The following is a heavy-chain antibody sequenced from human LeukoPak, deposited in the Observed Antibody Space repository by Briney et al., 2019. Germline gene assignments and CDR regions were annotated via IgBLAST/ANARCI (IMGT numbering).Heavy chain of an antibody. CDR1: GGSFSGYY. V-gene: IGHV4-34*01. J-gene: IGHJ6*03. CDR3: ARGRYDFWSGYYDYYYYYYMDV. Sequence: SETLSLTCAVYGGSFSGYYWSWIRQPPGKGLEWIGEINHSGSTNYNPSPKSRVTISVDTSKNQFSLKLSSVTAADTAVYYCARGRYDFWSGYYDYYYYYYMDVWGKGTTVTVPS. CDR2: INHSGST. D-gene: IGHD3-3*01.